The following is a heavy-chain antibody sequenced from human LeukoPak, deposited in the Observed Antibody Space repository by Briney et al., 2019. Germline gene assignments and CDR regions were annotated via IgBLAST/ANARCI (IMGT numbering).Heavy chain of an antibody. CDR2: LYTDDRP. J-gene: IGHJ3*02. V-gene: IGHV3-53*01. CDR3: ARVRGDSRGNAFDI. CDR1: GVTVSSNY. Sequence: GGSLRLSCAAFGVTVSSNYMTWVRQAPGKGLEWVSLLYTDDRPFYADSVKGRFTISRDNSNRTVFLQMNSLRAEDTAVYYCARVRGDSRGNAFDIWGQGTMVSVS. D-gene: IGHD2-15*01.